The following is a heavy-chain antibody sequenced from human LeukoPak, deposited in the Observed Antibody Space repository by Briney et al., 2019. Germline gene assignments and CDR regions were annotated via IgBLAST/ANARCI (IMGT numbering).Heavy chain of an antibody. Sequence: PSETLSLTFTVSGGFISSYYWTWIRQPPGKGLDWIGYIHYTGSANYNPSLKSRVTISVDTSQNQFSLKLNSVTAADTAVYYCARAWYCSSSVCNPGDGFDIWGQGTMVTVSS. CDR2: IHYTGSA. D-gene: IGHD2-2*01. CDR3: ARAWYCSSSVCNPGDGFDI. J-gene: IGHJ3*02. V-gene: IGHV4-59*01. CDR1: GGFISSYY.